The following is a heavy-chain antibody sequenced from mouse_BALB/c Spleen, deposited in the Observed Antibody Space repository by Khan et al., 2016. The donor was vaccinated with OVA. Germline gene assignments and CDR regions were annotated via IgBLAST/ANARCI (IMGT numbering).Heavy chain of an antibody. CDR2: IWGDGST. J-gene: IGHJ2*01. CDR1: GFSLTDYG. D-gene: IGHD2-13*01. Sequence: QVQLKESGPGLVAPSQSLSITCTVSGFSLTDYGVNWVRQPPGKGLEWLGLIWGDGSTDYNSALKSRLSISQDNSNSQVFLKMNSLQTEDTARYFCARGDGDYVDFWGQGTTLTVSS. CDR3: ARGDGDYVDF. V-gene: IGHV2-6-7*01.